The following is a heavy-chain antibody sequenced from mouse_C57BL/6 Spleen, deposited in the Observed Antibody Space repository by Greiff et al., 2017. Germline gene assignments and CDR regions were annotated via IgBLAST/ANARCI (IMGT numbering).Heavy chain of an antibody. J-gene: IGHJ2*01. CDR1: GYTFTSYW. D-gene: IGHD1-1*01. Sequence: QVQLQQPGAELVKPGASVKLSCKASGYTFTSYWMHWVKQRPGQGLEWIGMIHPNSGSTNYNEKFKSKATLTVDKSSSTAYMQLSSLTSEDSAVYDCAIYYYGSFDSWGQSTTLTVSS. V-gene: IGHV1-64*01. CDR3: AIYYYGSFDS. CDR2: IHPNSGST.